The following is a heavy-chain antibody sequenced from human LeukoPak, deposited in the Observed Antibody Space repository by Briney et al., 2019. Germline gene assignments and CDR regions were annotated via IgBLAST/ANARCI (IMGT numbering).Heavy chain of an antibody. J-gene: IGHJ4*02. D-gene: IGHD6-6*01. V-gene: IGHV4-59*01. Sequence: GSLKLSCVASGFTFGSYSMNWVRQPPGKGLEWIGYIHYSGTTNYYPSLKSRVTIALDTSKNQFSLKLNSVTAADTAVYYCARFGTSSSRFFDQWGQGTLVTVSS. CDR1: GFTFGSYS. CDR3: ARFGTSSSRFFDQ. CDR2: IHYSGTT.